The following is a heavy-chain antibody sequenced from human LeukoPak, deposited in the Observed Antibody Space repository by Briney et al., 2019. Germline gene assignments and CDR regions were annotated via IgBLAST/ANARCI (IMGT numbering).Heavy chain of an antibody. Sequence: ASVTVSCTTSGYTFNGYYMHWVRQAPGQGLEWMGWINPNSGDTNYAQKFQGRVTMTSDTSISTAYMELRRLRPDDTAVYYCARPAYYDILTDDPSNNWFDPWGQGTLVTVSS. D-gene: IGHD3-9*01. V-gene: IGHV1-2*02. CDR1: GYTFNGYY. CDR2: INPNSGDT. CDR3: ARPAYYDILTDDPSNNWFDP. J-gene: IGHJ5*02.